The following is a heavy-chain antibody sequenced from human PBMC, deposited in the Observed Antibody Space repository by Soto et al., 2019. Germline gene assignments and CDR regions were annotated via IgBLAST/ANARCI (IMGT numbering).Heavy chain of an antibody. CDR3: AREPPGSGSSY. CDR2: IYSGGSP. Sequence: EVQLVESGGGLVQPGGSLRLSCAASGFTVSDNYMTWVRQAPGKGLEWVSIIYSGGSPYYADSVKGRFTISRDNSKNTLYLQMTSLRAEDTAVYYCAREPPGSGSSYWGQGTLVTVSS. J-gene: IGHJ4*02. CDR1: GFTVSDNY. D-gene: IGHD5-18*01. V-gene: IGHV3-66*01.